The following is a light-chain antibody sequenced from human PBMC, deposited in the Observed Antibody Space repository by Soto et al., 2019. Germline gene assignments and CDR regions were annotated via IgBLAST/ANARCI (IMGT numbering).Light chain of an antibody. V-gene: IGLV2-14*03. CDR2: DVN. CDR1: SSDVGGSNY. J-gene: IGLJ1*01. Sequence: QSALAQPASVSGSPGQSITVSCTGISSDVGGSNYVSWYQQHPGKAPRLIIFDVNNRPSGVSPRFSGSKSGNTASLTISGLQAEDEAHYFCTSYRRGPLYVFXTGTKVTVL. CDR3: TSYRRGPLYV.